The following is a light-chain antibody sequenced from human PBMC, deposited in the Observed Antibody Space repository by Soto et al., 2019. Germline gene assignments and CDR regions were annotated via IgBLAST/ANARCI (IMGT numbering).Light chain of an antibody. Sequence: EIVLTHSPATLSFSPLEIATLSFSSSQSVSIHLAWYQQKPGQAPRLLIYDASKRATGIPARFSGSGSGTDFTLTISSLEPEDFAVYYCHQSSDWPPVNFGGGTKVDIK. CDR3: HQSSDWPPVN. CDR1: QSVSIH. V-gene: IGKV3-11*01. CDR2: DAS. J-gene: IGKJ4*01.